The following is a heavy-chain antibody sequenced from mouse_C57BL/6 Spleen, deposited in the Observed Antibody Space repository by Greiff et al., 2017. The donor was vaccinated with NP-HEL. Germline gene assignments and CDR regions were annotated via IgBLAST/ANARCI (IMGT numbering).Heavy chain of an antibody. CDR3: ARTTAVATGFDY. V-gene: IGHV1-22*01. J-gene: IGHJ2*01. CDR1: GYTFTDYN. D-gene: IGHD1-1*01. CDR2: INPNNGGT. Sequence: VQLQQSGPELVKPGASVKMSCKASGYTFTDYNMHWVKQSHGKSLEWIGYINPNNGGTSYNQKFKGKATVTVNMSSSTAYMELRSLTSEDSAVYYCARTTAVATGFDYWGQGTTLTVSS.